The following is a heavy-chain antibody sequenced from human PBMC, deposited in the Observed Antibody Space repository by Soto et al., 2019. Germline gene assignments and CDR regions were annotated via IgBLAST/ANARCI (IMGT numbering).Heavy chain of an antibody. CDR2: IIPIFGTA. D-gene: IGHD3-10*01. J-gene: IGHJ5*02. CDR1: GCTFSSYA. V-gene: IGHV1-69*01. CDR3: ARGHSSGSYTFNWFDP. Sequence: QVQLVQSGAEVKKPGSSVKVSCKASGCTFSSYAISWVRQAPGQGLEWMGGIIPIFGTANYAQKFQGRVTITADESTSTAYMELSSLSSEDTAVYYCARGHSSGSYTFNWFDPCGQGTMVTVSS.